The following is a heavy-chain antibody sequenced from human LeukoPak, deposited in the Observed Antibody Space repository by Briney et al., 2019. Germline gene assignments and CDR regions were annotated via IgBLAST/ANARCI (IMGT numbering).Heavy chain of an antibody. CDR2: INHSGST. D-gene: IGHD2-15*01. CDR1: GGSFSGYY. CDR3: ARWSDETVVVVAATRDYYYGMDV. J-gene: IGHJ6*02. Sequence: SETLSLTCAVYGGSFSGYYWSWIRQPPGKGLEWIGEINHSGSTNYNPSLKSRVTISVDTSKNQFSLKLSSVTAADTAVYYCARWSDETVVVVAATRDYYYGMDVWGQGTTVTVSS. V-gene: IGHV4-34*01.